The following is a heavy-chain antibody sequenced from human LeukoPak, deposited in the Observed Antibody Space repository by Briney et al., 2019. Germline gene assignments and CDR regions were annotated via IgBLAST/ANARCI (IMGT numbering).Heavy chain of an antibody. CDR3: ARDSYYGSGSYTIGY. CDR2: IKQDGSEK. J-gene: IGHJ4*02. D-gene: IGHD3-10*01. CDR1: GFTFSSYW. V-gene: IGHV3-7*01. Sequence: GGSLRLSCAASGFTFSSYWMSWVRQAPGKGLEWVANIKQDGSEKYYVDSVKGRFTISRDNAKNSLYLQMNSLRAEDTAVYYCARDSYYGSGSYTIGYWGQGTLVTVSS.